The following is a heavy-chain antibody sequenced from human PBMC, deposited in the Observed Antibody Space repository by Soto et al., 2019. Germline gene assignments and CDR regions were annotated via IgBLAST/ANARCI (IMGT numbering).Heavy chain of an antibody. Sequence: PGGSLRLSCAASGFTFSSYWMHWVRQAPGKGLVWVSRINSDGSSTSYADSVKGQFTISRDNAKNTLYLQMNSLKTEDTAVYYCISDSSGPNFDYWGQGTLVTVSS. V-gene: IGHV3-74*01. CDR3: ISDSSGPNFDY. D-gene: IGHD3-22*01. CDR2: INSDGSST. J-gene: IGHJ4*02. CDR1: GFTFSSYW.